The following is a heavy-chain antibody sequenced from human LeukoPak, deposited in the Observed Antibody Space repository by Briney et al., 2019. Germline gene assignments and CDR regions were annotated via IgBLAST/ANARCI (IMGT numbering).Heavy chain of an antibody. CDR1: GGSISGYY. Sequence: PSETLSLTCTVSGGSISGYYWSWIRQPPGKGLEWIGYLYYSGSTIYNPSLKSRVTISVDTSKNQLSLKLSSVTAADTAVYYCARDEDSAYGSGSYLSWGQGTLVTVSS. CDR3: ARDEDSAYGSGSYLS. D-gene: IGHD3-10*01. J-gene: IGHJ5*02. V-gene: IGHV4-59*01. CDR2: LYYSGST.